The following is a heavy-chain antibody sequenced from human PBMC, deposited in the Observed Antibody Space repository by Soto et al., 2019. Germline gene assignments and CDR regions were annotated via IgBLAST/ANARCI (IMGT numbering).Heavy chain of an antibody. D-gene: IGHD6-6*01. Sequence: GGSLRLSCAASGFTFSNYGMSWVRQAPGKGLEWVSAMSGSGTSTYYADSVKGRFTISRDNSKSTLYLQMNSLRAEDTAVYYCAKGPLYSSSSGYTWFDPWGQGTLVTVSS. V-gene: IGHV3-23*01. CDR3: AKGPLYSSSSGYTWFDP. J-gene: IGHJ5*02. CDR2: MSGSGTST. CDR1: GFTFSNYG.